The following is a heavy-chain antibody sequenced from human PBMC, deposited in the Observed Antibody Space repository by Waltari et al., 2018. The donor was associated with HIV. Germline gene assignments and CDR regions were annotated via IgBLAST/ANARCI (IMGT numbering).Heavy chain of an antibody. V-gene: IGHV6-1*02. CDR3: ARDSNGLDY. J-gene: IGHJ4*02. CDR2: TDHRSKWFQ. Sequence: HVQLLQSGPGLVTSSQTLSITCAISGASVSSDSAAWNWIRLSPSGRLEWLGRTDHRSKWFQLYAPSVRGRIRVDVDTSVNHFSLHLDSVTPDDTAVYYCARDSNGLDYWGQGTVVTVSS. CDR1: GASVSSDSAA. D-gene: IGHD4-4*01.